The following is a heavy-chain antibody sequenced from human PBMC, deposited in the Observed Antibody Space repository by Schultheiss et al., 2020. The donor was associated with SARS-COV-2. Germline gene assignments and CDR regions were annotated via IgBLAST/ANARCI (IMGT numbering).Heavy chain of an antibody. CDR2: ISASSAYI. D-gene: IGHD3-16*01. CDR1: GFSFSTYS. CDR3: ARDAGLTPTGGRGMDV. Sequence: GGSLRLSCATSGFSFSTYSMYWVRQAPGKGLEWVSSISASSAYIYYPDSVKGRFTISRDNAKNSLYLQMDSLRAEDTALYYCARDAGLTPTGGRGMDVWGQGTTVTVSS. V-gene: IGHV3-21*04. J-gene: IGHJ6*02.